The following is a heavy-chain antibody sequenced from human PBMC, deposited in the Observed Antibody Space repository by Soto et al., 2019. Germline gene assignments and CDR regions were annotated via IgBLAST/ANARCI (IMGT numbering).Heavy chain of an antibody. CDR1: GYTFTSYD. V-gene: IGHV1-8*01. D-gene: IGHD4-4*01. CDR3: ARWIGLYSNYAYYYGMDV. J-gene: IGHJ6*02. Sequence: ASVKVSCKASGYTFTSYDINWVRQATGQGLEWMGWMNPNSGNTGYAQKFQGRVTMTRNTSISTAYMELSSLGSEDTAVYYCARWIGLYSNYAYYYGMDVWGQGTTVTVSS. CDR2: MNPNSGNT.